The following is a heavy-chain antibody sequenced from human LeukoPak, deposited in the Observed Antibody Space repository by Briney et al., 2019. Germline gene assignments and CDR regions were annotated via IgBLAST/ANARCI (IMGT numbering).Heavy chain of an antibody. D-gene: IGHD2/OR15-2a*01. CDR3: ASMGPFRAFDI. J-gene: IGHJ3*02. Sequence: PSETLSLTCTVSGGSISSSSYYWGWIRQPPGKGLEWIGSIYYSGSTYYNPSLKSRVTISVDTSKNQFSLKLSSVTAADTAVYYCASMGPFRAFDIWGQGTMVTVSS. CDR1: GGSISSSSYY. CDR2: IYYSGST. V-gene: IGHV4-39*07.